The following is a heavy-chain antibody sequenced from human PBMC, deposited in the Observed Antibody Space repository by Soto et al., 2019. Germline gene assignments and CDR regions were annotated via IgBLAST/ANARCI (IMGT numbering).Heavy chain of an antibody. D-gene: IGHD3-10*01. CDR2: IWYDGSNK. CDR1: GFTFSSYG. CDR3: GGEGVRVKGGRVFDS. J-gene: IGHJ4*02. Sequence: QVQLVESGGGVVQPGRSLRLSCAASGFTFSSYGMHWVRQAPGKGLEWVAVIWYDGSNKYYADSVKRRFTISRDNSKNTLYLQMKSLRAEDTAVSYCGGEGVRVKGGRVFDSWGQGTLVTVSS. V-gene: IGHV3-33*01.